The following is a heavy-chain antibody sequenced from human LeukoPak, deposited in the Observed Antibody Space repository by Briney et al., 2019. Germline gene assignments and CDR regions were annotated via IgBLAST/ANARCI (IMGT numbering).Heavy chain of an antibody. D-gene: IGHD3-3*01. CDR2: ISWDGGST. CDR1: GFTFDDYA. CDR3: AKDRGDYDFWSGYDTYYYYMDV. V-gene: IGHV3-43D*03. J-gene: IGHJ6*03. Sequence: GGSLRLSCAASGFTFDDYAMHWVRQAPGKGLEWVSLISWDGGSTYYADSVKGRFTISRDNAKNSLYLQMNSLRAEDTAVYYCAKDRGDYDFWSGYDTYYYYMDVWGKGTTVTVSS.